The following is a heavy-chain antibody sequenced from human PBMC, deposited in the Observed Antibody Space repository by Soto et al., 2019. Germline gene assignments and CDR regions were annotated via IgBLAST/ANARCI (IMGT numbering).Heavy chain of an antibody. Sequence: GESLKLSCKGSGYSFSTYWIAWVRQMPGKGLEWMGIIYPGDSEIRYSPSFQGQVTISADKSVNTAYLQWSSLKGSDTGMYYCGRPQWDAIDYWGQGTMVTVSS. V-gene: IGHV5-51*01. D-gene: IGHD1-26*01. CDR1: GYSFSTYW. CDR3: GRPQWDAIDY. J-gene: IGHJ4*02. CDR2: IYPGDSEI.